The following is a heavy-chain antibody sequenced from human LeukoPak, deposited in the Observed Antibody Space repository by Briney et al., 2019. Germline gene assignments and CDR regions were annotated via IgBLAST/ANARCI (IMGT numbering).Heavy chain of an antibody. Sequence: SETLSLTCTVSGGSISSSSYYWGWIRQPPGKGLEWIGSIYYSGSTYYNPSLKGRATISIDTSKNQFSLRLTSVTASDTAVYHCARDDYLNWFDPWGQGTLVTVSS. CDR1: GGSISSSSYY. CDR2: IYYSGST. V-gene: IGHV4-39*07. CDR3: ARDDYLNWFDP. D-gene: IGHD4-11*01. J-gene: IGHJ5*02.